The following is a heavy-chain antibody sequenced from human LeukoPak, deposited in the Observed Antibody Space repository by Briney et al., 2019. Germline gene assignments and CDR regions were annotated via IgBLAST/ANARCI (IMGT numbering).Heavy chain of an antibody. CDR3: AREGYTSSWYSGYYYFDY. Sequence: SSETVSLTCTVSGGSISSGSYFWTWIRQPAGKGLEWIGRINTSESTNYNPSLKSRVTISVDTSKNQFPLKLSSVTAADTAVFYCAREGYTSSWYSGYYYFDYWGQGTLVTVSS. V-gene: IGHV4-61*02. J-gene: IGHJ4*02. CDR2: INTSEST. D-gene: IGHD6-13*01. CDR1: GGSISSGSYF.